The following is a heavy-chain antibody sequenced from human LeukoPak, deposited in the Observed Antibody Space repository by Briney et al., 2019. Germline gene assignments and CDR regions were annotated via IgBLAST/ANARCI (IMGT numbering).Heavy chain of an antibody. J-gene: IGHJ5*02. CDR1: GYSISYGYY. CDR2: IYHTGSA. Sequence: SSETLSLTCTVSGYSISYGYYWGWIRQSPGKGLEWIGSIYHTGSAYYNPSLKSRVTISVDTSKNQFSLEVTSVSASDTAVYYCARDSNDFWSGYYGGFDPWGQGTLVTVSS. V-gene: IGHV4-38-2*02. CDR3: ARDSNDFWSGYYGGFDP. D-gene: IGHD3-3*01.